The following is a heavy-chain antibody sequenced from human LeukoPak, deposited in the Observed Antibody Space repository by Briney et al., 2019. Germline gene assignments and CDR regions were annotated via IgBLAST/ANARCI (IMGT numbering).Heavy chain of an antibody. D-gene: IGHD6-13*01. CDR2: IIPIFGIA. CDR1: GGTFSSYA. V-gene: IGHV1-69*04. CDR3: ARDDGAAAGPSDY. J-gene: IGHJ4*02. Sequence: SVKVPCKASGGTFSSYAISWVRQAPGQGLEWMGRIIPIFGIANYAQKFQGRVTITADKSTSTAYMELSSLRSEDTAVYYCARDDGAAAGPSDYWGQGTLVTVSS.